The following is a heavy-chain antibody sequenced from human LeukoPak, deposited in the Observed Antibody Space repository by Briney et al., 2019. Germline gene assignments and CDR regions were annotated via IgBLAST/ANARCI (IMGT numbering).Heavy chain of an antibody. CDR2: ISGDNGNT. CDR3: ARDRDLAVWFGELFFDY. J-gene: IGHJ4*02. V-gene: IGHV1-18*01. CDR1: GYTFTAYG. Sequence: ASVKVSCKASGYTFTAYGITWLRQAPGQGLEWMGWISGDNGNTNYAQKLQGRVTMTTETSTSTAYMELRSLRSDDTAVYYCARDRDLAVWFGELFFDYWGQGTLVTVSS. D-gene: IGHD3-10*01.